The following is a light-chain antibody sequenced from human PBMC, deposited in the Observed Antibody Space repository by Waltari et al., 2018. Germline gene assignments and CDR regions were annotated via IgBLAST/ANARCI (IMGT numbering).Light chain of an antibody. J-gene: IGLJ1*01. CDR2: EVV. Sequence: QSALTQPASVSGSPGQSITISSTGTSSDIGGYNYVSWYQHHPGKGPKLIIYEVVNRPSGVSNRFSGSKSGNTASLTISGLQGEDEADYFCSSYTSSSSFYVFGSVTKVTVL. V-gene: IGLV2-14*01. CDR1: SSDIGGYNY. CDR3: SSYTSSSSFYV.